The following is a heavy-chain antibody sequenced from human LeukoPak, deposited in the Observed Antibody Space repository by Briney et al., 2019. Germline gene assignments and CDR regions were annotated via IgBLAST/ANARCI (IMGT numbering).Heavy chain of an antibody. CDR1: GFTFSSYS. CDR2: ISSSSSTI. D-gene: IGHD5-24*01. CDR3: ARDGTYVEMATIPLDY. J-gene: IGHJ4*02. Sequence: GGSLRLSCAASGFTFSSYSMNWVRQAPGKGLEWVSYISSSSSTIYYADSVKGRFTISRDNAKNSLYLQMNSLRAEDTAVYYCARDGTYVEMATIPLDYWGQGTLVTVSS. V-gene: IGHV3-48*04.